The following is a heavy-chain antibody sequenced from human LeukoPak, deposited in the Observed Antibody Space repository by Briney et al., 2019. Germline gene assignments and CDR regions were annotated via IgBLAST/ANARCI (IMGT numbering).Heavy chain of an antibody. Sequence: GAPVKVSCKASGGTFSSYAISWVRQAPGQGLEWMGRIIPILGIANYAQKFQGRVTITVDKSTSTAYMELSSLRSEDTAVYYCARVVDTAMASDYWGQGTLVTVSS. CDR3: ARVVDTAMASDY. V-gene: IGHV1-69*04. CDR1: GGTFSSYA. CDR2: IIPILGIA. D-gene: IGHD5-18*01. J-gene: IGHJ4*02.